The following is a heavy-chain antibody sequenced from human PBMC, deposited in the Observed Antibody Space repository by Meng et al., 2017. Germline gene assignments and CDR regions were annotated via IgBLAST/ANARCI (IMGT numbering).Heavy chain of an antibody. J-gene: IGHJ5*02. CDR2: IYYSGST. V-gene: IGHV4-31*01. Sequence: QGQRQGSGPGLGKPSQTLSLTCTVSGGSISSGGYYWSWIRQHPGKGLEWIGYIYYSGSTYYNPSLKSQVTISVDTSKNQFSLKLSSVTAADTAVYYCASKGGLSTYNWFDPWGQGTLVTVSS. D-gene: IGHD5-12*01. CDR3: ASKGGLSTYNWFDP. CDR1: GGSISSGGYY.